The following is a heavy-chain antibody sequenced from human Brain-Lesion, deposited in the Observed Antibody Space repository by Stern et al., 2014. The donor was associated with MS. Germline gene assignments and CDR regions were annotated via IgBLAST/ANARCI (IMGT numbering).Heavy chain of an antibody. CDR3: AREDCGGDCPPNY. J-gene: IGHJ4*02. D-gene: IGHD2-21*02. CDR2: IWFDGNTK. CDR1: GFTFISYG. Sequence: QMQLGESGGGVVQPGRSLRLSCAASGFTFISYGIHWVRPAPGKGLEWVTVIWFDGNTKYYADSVKGRFTISRDNSKNTVYLHMDSLRADDTAVYYCAREDCGGDCPPNYWGRGTLVTVSS. V-gene: IGHV3-33*01.